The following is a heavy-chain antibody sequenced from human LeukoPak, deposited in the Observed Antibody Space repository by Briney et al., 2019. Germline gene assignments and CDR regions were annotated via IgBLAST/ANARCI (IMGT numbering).Heavy chain of an antibody. V-gene: IGHV3-23*01. J-gene: IGHJ4*02. Sequence: PGGCVRLSCAASGYTFSSYAMSWVRQAPGKGLEWVSAISGSGGSTYYADSVKGRFTISSDNSKNTLYLQMNSLRAEDTAVYYCAKDRTTVTSNFDYWGQGTLVTVSS. CDR3: AKDRTTVTSNFDY. D-gene: IGHD4-17*01. CDR2: ISGSGGST. CDR1: GYTFSSYA.